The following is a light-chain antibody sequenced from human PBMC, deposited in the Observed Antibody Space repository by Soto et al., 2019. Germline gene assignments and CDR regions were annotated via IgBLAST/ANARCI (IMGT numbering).Light chain of an antibody. Sequence: EIVLTQSPGTLSLSPGERATLSCRASQSVSSSYLAWYQQKPGQAPRLLIYGASSRATGIPDRFSGSGSGTDFTLTISRLEPEDFEVYYYQQYGSSPITFGHGTRLEIK. CDR2: GAS. V-gene: IGKV3-20*01. CDR3: QQYGSSPIT. CDR1: QSVSSSY. J-gene: IGKJ5*01.